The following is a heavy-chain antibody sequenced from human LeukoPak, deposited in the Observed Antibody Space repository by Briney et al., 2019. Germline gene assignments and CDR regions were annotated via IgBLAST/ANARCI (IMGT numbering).Heavy chain of an antibody. Sequence: ASVKVSCKASGYTFNRYGITWVRQAPGQGLERMGWISGYNGNTNYAQKLRGRVTMTTDTSTSTAYMELRSLRSDDTAMYYCARDYGYGVTVMISDDYWGQGTLVTVSS. CDR3: ARDYGYGVTVMISDDY. V-gene: IGHV1-18*01. CDR1: GYTFNRYG. CDR2: ISGYNGNT. J-gene: IGHJ4*02. D-gene: IGHD5-12*01.